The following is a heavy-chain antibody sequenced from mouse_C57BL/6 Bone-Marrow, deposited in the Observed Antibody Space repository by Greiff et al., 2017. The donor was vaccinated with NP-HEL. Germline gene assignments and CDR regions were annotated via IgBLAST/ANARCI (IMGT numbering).Heavy chain of an antibody. CDR3: ARRERTVVATPYYYAMDY. D-gene: IGHD1-1*01. CDR2: IDPEDGET. J-gene: IGHJ4*01. V-gene: IGHV14-2*01. CDR1: GFNIKDYY. Sequence: EVQLQQSGAELVKPGASVKLSCTASGFNIKDYYMHWVKQRTEQGLEWIGRIDPEDGETKYAPKFQGKATITADTSSNTAYLQLSSLTSEDTAVYYCARRERTVVATPYYYAMDYWGQGTSVTVSS.